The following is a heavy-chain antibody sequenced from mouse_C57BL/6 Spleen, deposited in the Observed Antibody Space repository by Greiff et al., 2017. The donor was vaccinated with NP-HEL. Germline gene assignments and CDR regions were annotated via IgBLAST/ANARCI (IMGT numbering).Heavy chain of an antibody. D-gene: IGHD2-5*01. Sequence: VQLQQSGAELARPGASVKMSCKASGYTFTSYTMHWVKQRPGQGLEWIGYINPSSGYTKYNQKFKDKATLTADKSSSTAYMQLSSLTSEDSAVYYCARGGLYSNDYFDYWGQGTTLTVSS. CDR1: GYTFTSYT. CDR3: ARGGLYSNDYFDY. J-gene: IGHJ2*01. CDR2: INPSSGYT. V-gene: IGHV1-4*01.